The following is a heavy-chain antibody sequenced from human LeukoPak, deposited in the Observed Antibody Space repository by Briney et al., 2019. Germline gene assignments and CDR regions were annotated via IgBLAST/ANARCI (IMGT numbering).Heavy chain of an antibody. CDR2: INHSGST. CDR1: GFTFSSYS. V-gene: IGHV4-34*01. Sequence: GSLRLSCAASGFTFSSYSMNWVRQPPGKGLEWIGEINHSGSTNYNPSLKSRVTISVDTSKNQFSLKLSSVTAADTAVYYCAREAVEWLVPDAFDIWGQGTMVTVSS. D-gene: IGHD6-19*01. CDR3: AREAVEWLVPDAFDI. J-gene: IGHJ3*02.